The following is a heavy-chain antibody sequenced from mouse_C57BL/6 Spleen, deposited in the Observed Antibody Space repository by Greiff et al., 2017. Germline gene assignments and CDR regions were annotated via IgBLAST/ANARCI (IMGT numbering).Heavy chain of an antibody. D-gene: IGHD3-3*01. Sequence: VKLQESGPGLVAPSQSLSITCTVSGFSLTSYGVHWVRQPPGKGLEWLVVIWSDGSTTYNSALKAKLSISKDNSKSQVFLKMNSLQTDDTAMYYCARHGGWHWYFEVGGTGTTVTVSS. CDR1: GFSLTSYG. CDR3: ARHGGWHWYFEV. J-gene: IGHJ1*03. CDR2: IWSDGST. V-gene: IGHV2-6-1*01.